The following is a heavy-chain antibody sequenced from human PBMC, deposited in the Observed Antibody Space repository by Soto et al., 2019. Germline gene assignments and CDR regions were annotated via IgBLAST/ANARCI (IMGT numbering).Heavy chain of an antibody. V-gene: IGHV3-23*01. J-gene: IGHJ3*02. CDR2: ISGSGGTT. D-gene: IGHD6-19*01. CDR1: GFTFSSYA. CDR3: AKTANGWFSAFDS. Sequence: EVQLLESGGGLVQPGGSLRLSCAASGFTFSSYAMSWVRQAPGKGLEWVSAISGSGGTTYYADSVKGRFTFSRDNSKNTLYLQMNSLRAEATAVYYCAKTANGWFSAFDSWGQGPMVTVSS.